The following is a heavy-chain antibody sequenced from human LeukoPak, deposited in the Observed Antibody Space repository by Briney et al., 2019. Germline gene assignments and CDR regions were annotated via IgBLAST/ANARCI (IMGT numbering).Heavy chain of an antibody. CDR1: GFTFRDYT. CDR3: TDSSGYLLPDY. Sequence: GGSLRLSCSASGFTFRDYTVSWLRQAPGKGLEGVGLIRSEAYSGTTEYATSVKDSFTISRDDSNSIAYLRINSLKTEDTAVYYCTDSSGYLLPDYWGQGTLVTVSS. D-gene: IGHD3-22*01. V-gene: IGHV3-49*03. CDR2: IRSEAYSGTT. J-gene: IGHJ4*02.